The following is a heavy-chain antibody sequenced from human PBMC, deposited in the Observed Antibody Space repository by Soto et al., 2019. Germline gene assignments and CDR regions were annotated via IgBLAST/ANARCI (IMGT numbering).Heavy chain of an antibody. Sequence: QVQLQESGPGLVKPSETLSLTCTVSGGSISSYYWSWIRQPPGKGLEWIGYIYYSGSTNYNPSLKSRVPISVDTSKNQFSLKLRSVTAADTAVYYCARRVDYVWGSYRYSPYFDYWGQGTLVTVSS. D-gene: IGHD3-16*02. CDR2: IYYSGST. V-gene: IGHV4-59*08. J-gene: IGHJ4*02. CDR3: ARRVDYVWGSYRYSPYFDY. CDR1: GGSISSYY.